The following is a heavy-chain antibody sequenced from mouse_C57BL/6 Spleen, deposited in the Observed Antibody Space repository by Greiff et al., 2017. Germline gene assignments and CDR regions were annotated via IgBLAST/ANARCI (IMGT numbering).Heavy chain of an antibody. J-gene: IGHJ2*01. CDR1: GFTFSSYA. Sequence: EVQRVESGGGLVKPGGSLKLSCAASGFTFSSYAMSWVRQTPEKRLEWVATISDGGSYTYYPDNVKGRFTISRDNAKNNLYLQMSHLKSEDTAMYYCAREGNSADYWGQGTTRTVSS. V-gene: IGHV5-4*01. CDR2: ISDGGSYT. CDR3: AREGNSADY. D-gene: IGHD3-1*01.